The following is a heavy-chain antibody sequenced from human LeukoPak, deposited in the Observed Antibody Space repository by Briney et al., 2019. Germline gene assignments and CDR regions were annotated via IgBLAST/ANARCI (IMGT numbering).Heavy chain of an antibody. V-gene: IGHV1-46*01. CDR1: GYTFTNYY. CDR3: ARFNCGGDCYTDY. CDR2: INPSGGSA. J-gene: IGHJ4*02. Sequence: ASVKVSCKPSGYTFTNYYMRWVRQAPGQGLEWMGIINPSGGSATYAQKFQGRVTMTRDTSTSTVYMELSSLRSEDTAVYYCARFNCGGDCYTDYWGQGTLVTVSS. D-gene: IGHD2-21*02.